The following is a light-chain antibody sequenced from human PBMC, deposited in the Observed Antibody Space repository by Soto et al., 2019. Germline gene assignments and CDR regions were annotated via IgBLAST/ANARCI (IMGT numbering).Light chain of an antibody. Sequence: QSALTQPASVSGSPGQSITISCTGTSSDIGGYNYVSWYQQHPGKAPKLMISEVSNRPSGVSNRFSGSKSGNTASLTISGLQAEDEADYYCSSYTSSSTLVFVGGTKLTVL. V-gene: IGLV2-14*01. J-gene: IGLJ2*01. CDR1: SSDIGGYNY. CDR3: SSYTSSSTLV. CDR2: EVS.